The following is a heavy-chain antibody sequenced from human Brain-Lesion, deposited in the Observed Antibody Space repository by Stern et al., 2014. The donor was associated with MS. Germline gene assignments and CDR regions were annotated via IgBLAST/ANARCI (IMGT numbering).Heavy chain of an antibody. CDR2: FDPEDGDT. CDR1: GYTLTELS. V-gene: IGHV1-24*01. Sequence: VHLVDSGAEVKKPGASVKVSCKVSGYTLTELSMHWVRQAPRKGLEWMGGFDPEDGDTIYAQKLPGRVTMPEDTLTDIDSMELSSLRSEDTAVYYCATLSPGAGGNYYRHFDYWGQGTLVTVSS. CDR3: ATLSPGAGGNYYRHFDY. D-gene: IGHD1-26*01. J-gene: IGHJ4*02.